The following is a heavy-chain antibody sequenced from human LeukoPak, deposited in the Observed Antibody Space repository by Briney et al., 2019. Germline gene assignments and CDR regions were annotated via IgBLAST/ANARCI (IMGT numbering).Heavy chain of an antibody. D-gene: IGHD6-13*01. Sequence: PGGSLRLSCAASGFTFSSYWMHWVRQAPGKGLVWVSRINTDGSSTSYADSVKGRFTISRDNAKNTLYLQMNSLRAEDTAVYYCARVSSSSWWALDYWDQGTLVTVSS. CDR1: GFTFSSYW. CDR2: INTDGSST. V-gene: IGHV3-74*01. J-gene: IGHJ4*02. CDR3: ARVSSSSWWALDY.